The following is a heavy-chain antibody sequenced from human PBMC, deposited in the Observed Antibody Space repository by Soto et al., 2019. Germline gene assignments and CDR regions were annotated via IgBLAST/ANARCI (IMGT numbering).Heavy chain of an antibody. Sequence: GGSLRLSCAACGFTFSSYSMNWVRQAPGKGLEWVSSISSSSSYIYYADSLKGRFTISRDNAKNSLYLQMNSLRAEDTAVYYCARGTSSSGWAHDYWGQGTLVTVSS. J-gene: IGHJ4*02. V-gene: IGHV3-21*01. CDR3: ARGTSSSGWAHDY. CDR1: GFTFSSYS. CDR2: ISSSSSYI. D-gene: IGHD6-19*01.